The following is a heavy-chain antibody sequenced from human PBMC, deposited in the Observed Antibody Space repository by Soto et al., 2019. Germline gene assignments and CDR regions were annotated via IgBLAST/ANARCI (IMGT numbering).Heavy chain of an antibody. Sequence: SETLSLTCAVSGGSISSGGYSWSWIRQPPGKGLEWIGYIYHSGSTYYNPSLKSRFTISRDSSKNTVSLEMTSLRAEDTAVYYCAKGGRQWLVTSDFNYWGQGALVTVSS. CDR1: GGSISSGGYS. CDR3: AKGGRQWLVTSDFNY. V-gene: IGHV4-30-2*02. CDR2: IYHSGST. D-gene: IGHD6-19*01. J-gene: IGHJ4*02.